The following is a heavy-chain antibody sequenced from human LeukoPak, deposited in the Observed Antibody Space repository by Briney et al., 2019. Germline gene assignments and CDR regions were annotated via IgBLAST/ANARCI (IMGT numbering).Heavy chain of an antibody. CDR2: INHSGST. J-gene: IGHJ6*04. CDR1: GGSFSGYY. V-gene: IGHV4-34*01. D-gene: IGHD3-10*01. Sequence: SETLSLTCAVYGGSFSGYYWSWIRQPPRKGLEWIGEINHSGSTNYNPSLKRRVTISVDTSKNQFSLKLSSATAADTAVYYCARHYILDVWGKGTTVTISS. CDR3: ARHYILDV.